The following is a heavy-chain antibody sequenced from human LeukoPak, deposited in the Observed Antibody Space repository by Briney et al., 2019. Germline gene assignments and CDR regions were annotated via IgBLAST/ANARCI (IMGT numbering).Heavy chain of an antibody. CDR3: AKRSAESSGYFDY. CDR2: ISGSGGST. Sequence: GGSLRLSCAASGFTFSSYATSWVRQAPGKGLEWVSAISGSGGSTYYADSVKGRFTISRDNSKNTLYLQMNSLRAEDTAVYYCAKRSAESSGYFDYWGQGTLVTVSS. D-gene: IGHD6-19*01. CDR1: GFTFSSYA. J-gene: IGHJ4*02. V-gene: IGHV3-23*01.